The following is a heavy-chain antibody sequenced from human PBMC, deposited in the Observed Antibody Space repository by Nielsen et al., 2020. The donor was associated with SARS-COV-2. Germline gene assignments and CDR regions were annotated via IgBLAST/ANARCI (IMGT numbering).Heavy chain of an antibody. CDR2: INHSGST. CDR1: GGSFSGYY. Sequence: SETLSLTCAVYGGSFSGYYWSWIRQPPGKGLEWIGEINHSGSTNYNPSLKSRVTISVDTSKNQFSLKLSSVTAADTAVYYCARTYDYYDFWSGYYTFDYWGQGTLVTVSS. V-gene: IGHV4-34*01. CDR3: ARTYDYYDFWSGYYTFDY. J-gene: IGHJ4*02. D-gene: IGHD3-3*01.